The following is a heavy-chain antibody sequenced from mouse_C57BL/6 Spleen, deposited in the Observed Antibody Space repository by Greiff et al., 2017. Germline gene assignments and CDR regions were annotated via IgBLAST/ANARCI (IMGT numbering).Heavy chain of an antibody. J-gene: IGHJ2*01. CDR2: INPSTGGT. V-gene: IGHV1-42*01. D-gene: IGHD1-1*01. CDR1: GYSFTGYY. Sequence: VQLQQSGPELVKPGASVKISCKASGYSFTGYYMNWVKQSPEKSLEWIGEINPSTGGTTYNQKFKAKATLTVDKSSSTAYMQLKSLTSEDSAVYYCAREEVLLRNFDYWGQGTTLTVSS. CDR3: AREEVLLRNFDY.